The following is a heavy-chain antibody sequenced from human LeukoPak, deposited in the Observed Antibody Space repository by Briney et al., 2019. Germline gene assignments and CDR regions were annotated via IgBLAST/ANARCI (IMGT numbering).Heavy chain of an antibody. D-gene: IGHD6-6*01. Sequence: SETLSLTCTVSGGSFSSYFWSWVRQPPGKGVEWIGNIYYTGNTNYNPSLKSRVTMSVDRSNDQFSLLVHTVTAADSAVYYCARVVASSSPHGYYYYAMDVWGPGTTVTVSS. J-gene: IGHJ6*02. CDR2: IYYTGNT. V-gene: IGHV4-59*01. CDR3: ARVVASSSPHGYYYYAMDV. CDR1: GGSFSSYF.